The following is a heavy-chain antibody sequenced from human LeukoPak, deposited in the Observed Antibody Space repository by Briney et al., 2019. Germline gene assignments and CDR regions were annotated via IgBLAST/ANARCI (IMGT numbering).Heavy chain of an antibody. J-gene: IGHJ4*02. V-gene: IGHV3-66*01. CDR2: IYSGGST. D-gene: IGHD5-18*01. Sequence: GGSLRLSCAASGFTVSSNYMSWVRQAPGKGLEWVSVIYSGGSTYYADSVKGRFTISRDNSKNTLYLQMNSLRAEDTAVYYCAKDTAMGFAYYFDYWGQGTLVTVSS. CDR3: AKDTAMGFAYYFDY. CDR1: GFTVSSNY.